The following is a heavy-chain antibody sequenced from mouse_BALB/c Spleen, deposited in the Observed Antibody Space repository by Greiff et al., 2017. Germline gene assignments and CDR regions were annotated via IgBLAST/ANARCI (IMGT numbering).Heavy chain of an antibody. CDR3: ARKEGYLWYFDV. Sequence: QVHVKQSGPGLVQPSQSLSITCTVSGFSLTSYGVHWVRQSPGKGLEWLGVIWSGGSTDYNAAFISRLSISKDNSKSQVFFKMNSLQANDTAIYYCARKEGYLWYFDVWGAGTTVTVSS. CDR2: IWSGGST. J-gene: IGHJ1*01. V-gene: IGHV2-2*02. D-gene: IGHD2-2*01. CDR1: GFSLTSYG.